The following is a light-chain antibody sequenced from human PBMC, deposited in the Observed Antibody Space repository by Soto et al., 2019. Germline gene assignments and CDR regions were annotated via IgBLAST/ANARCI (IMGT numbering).Light chain of an antibody. Sequence: QLVLTQSPSASASLGASVKLTCTLSSGHNSYAIAWHQQQPEKGPRYVMKVNSDGSHSKGDGTPDRFSGSSTGAERYLTIASLQSEDEDDYYCQTWSTDIRVFGGGTKLTVL. J-gene: IGLJ3*02. CDR3: QTWSTDIRV. V-gene: IGLV4-69*01. CDR1: SGHNSYA. CDR2: VNSDGSH.